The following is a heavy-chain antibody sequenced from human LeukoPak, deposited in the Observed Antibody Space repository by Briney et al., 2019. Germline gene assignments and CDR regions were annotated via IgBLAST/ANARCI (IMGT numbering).Heavy chain of an antibody. V-gene: IGHV4-34*01. Sequence: SETLSLTCAVYGGSFSGYYWSWIRQPPGKGLEWIGEINHSGSTNYNPSLKSRVTISVDTSKNQFSLKLSSVTAADTAVYYCARGLDSSGYYQEDYWGQGTLVTVSS. D-gene: IGHD3-22*01. CDR1: GGSFSGYY. J-gene: IGHJ4*02. CDR3: ARGLDSSGYYQEDY. CDR2: INHSGST.